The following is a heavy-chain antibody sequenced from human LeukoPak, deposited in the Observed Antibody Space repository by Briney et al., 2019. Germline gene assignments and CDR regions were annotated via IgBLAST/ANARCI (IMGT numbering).Heavy chain of an antibody. CDR1: GYTFTGYY. V-gene: IGHV1-2*02. CDR3: ARGGSGWYEADYFDY. CDR2: INPNSGGT. J-gene: IGHJ4*02. D-gene: IGHD6-19*01. Sequence: ASVKVSCKASGYTFTGYYMHWVRQAPGQGLEWMGWINPNSGGTNYAQKFQGRVTMTRDTSISTAYMELSRLRSDDTAVYYCARGGSGWYEADYFDYWGQGTLVTVSS.